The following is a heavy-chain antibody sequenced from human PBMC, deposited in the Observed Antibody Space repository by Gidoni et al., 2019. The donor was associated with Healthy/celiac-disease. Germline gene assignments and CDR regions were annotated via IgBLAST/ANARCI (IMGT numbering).Heavy chain of an antibody. CDR1: GFTFSSYW. CDR2: IKQDGSEK. J-gene: IGHJ6*03. Sequence: EVQLVESGGGLVQPGGSLRLSCAASGFTFSSYWMSWVRQAPGKGLGWVANIKQDGSEKYYVDSVKGRFTISRDNAKNSLYLQMNSLRAEDTAVYYCAREDALRSYYYYYMDVWGKGTTVTVSS. V-gene: IGHV3-7*03. CDR3: AREDALRSYYYYYMDV.